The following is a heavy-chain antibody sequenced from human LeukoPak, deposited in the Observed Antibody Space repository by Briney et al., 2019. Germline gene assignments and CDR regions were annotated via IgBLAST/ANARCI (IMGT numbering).Heavy chain of an antibody. CDR3: ATNYYDLWSGYKD. D-gene: IGHD3-3*01. CDR2: ISGSGGST. J-gene: IGHJ4*02. Sequence: GGSLRLSCAASGFTFSSYAMSWVRQAPGKGLEWVSAISGSGGSTYYADSVKGRFTISRDNSKNTLYLQMNSLRAEDTAVYYCATNYYDLWSGYKDWGQGTPVTVSS. CDR1: GFTFSSYA. V-gene: IGHV3-23*01.